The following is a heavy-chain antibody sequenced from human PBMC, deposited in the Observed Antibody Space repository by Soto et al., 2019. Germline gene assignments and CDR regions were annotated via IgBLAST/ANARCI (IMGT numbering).Heavy chain of an antibody. CDR3: ARGRTTRAPDAFDI. D-gene: IGHD1-1*01. J-gene: IGHJ3*02. V-gene: IGHV1-69*13. CDR2: IIPIFGTA. CDR1: GGTFSSYS. Sequence: SVKVSCKASGGTFSSYSINWVRQAPGQGLEWMGEIIPIFGTANYAQKFQGRVTITADESTSTAYMELSSLRSEDTAVYYCARGRTTRAPDAFDIWGQGTMVTVSS.